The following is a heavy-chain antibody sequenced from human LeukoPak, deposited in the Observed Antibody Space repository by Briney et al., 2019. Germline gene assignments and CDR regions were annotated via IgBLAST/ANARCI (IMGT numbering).Heavy chain of an antibody. CDR3: TRDGSGYNRAYDI. CDR2: ISYDGSNK. V-gene: IGHV3-30*03. J-gene: IGHJ3*02. Sequence: GGSLRLSCAASGFTFSSYGMHWVRQAPGKGLEWVAVISYDGSNKYYADSVKGRFTISRDNSKNTLYLQMNSLRPEDTALYYCTRDGSGYNRAYDIWGQGTMVTVSS. D-gene: IGHD3-22*01. CDR1: GFTFSSYG.